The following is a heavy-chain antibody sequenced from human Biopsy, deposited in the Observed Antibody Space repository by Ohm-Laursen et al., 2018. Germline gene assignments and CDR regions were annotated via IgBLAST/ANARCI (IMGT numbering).Heavy chain of an antibody. Sequence: SLRLSCAASGFTFSDYAMHWVRQAPGKGLEWVAIITHDGSKTYYADSVEGRFTISRDQFKSTVYLQLNSLRTEYTAIYYCTKERRGWYSERWGQGTLVTVSS. CDR1: GFTFSDYA. J-gene: IGHJ4*02. D-gene: IGHD2-15*01. CDR3: TKERRGWYSER. CDR2: ITHDGSKT. V-gene: IGHV3-30*18.